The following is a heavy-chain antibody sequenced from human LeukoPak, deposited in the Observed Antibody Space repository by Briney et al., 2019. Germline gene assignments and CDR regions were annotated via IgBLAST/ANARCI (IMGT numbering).Heavy chain of an antibody. J-gene: IGHJ4*02. CDR3: ARGRWYSSSSEFDY. D-gene: IGHD6-6*01. V-gene: IGHV4-30-2*01. CDR1: GGSISSGGYS. CDR2: IYHSGST. Sequence: SETLSLTCAVSGGSISSGGYSWSWTRQPPGKGLEWIGYIYHSGSTYYNPSLKSRVTISVDRSKNQFSLKLSSVTAADTAVYYCARGRWYSSSSEFDYWGQGTLVTVSS.